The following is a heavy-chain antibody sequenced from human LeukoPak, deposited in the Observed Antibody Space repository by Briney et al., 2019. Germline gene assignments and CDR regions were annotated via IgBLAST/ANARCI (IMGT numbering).Heavy chain of an antibody. CDR3: ARMCSGGSCYPGGIDY. J-gene: IGHJ4*02. D-gene: IGHD2-15*01. V-gene: IGHV3-21*01. Sequence: GGSLRLSCAASGFTFSSYSMNWVRQAPGKGLEWVSSISSSSSYIYYADSVKGRFTISRDNAKNSLYLQMNSLRAEDTAVYYCARMCSGGSCYPGGIDYWGQGTLVTVSS. CDR2: ISSSSSYI. CDR1: GFTFSSYS.